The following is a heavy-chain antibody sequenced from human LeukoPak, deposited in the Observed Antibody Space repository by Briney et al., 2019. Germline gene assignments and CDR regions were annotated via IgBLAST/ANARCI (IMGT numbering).Heavy chain of an antibody. CDR2: INEDGSEK. Sequence: PGGPLRLFCTASGFPFNSCWVSCVRRAPGEGLEWSTNINEDGSEKHYVVSVEGRFTIARDNAKNALYLQMNGLRVEDTALYYCTRGDRSSKIDYWGQGILVIVS. CDR1: GFPFNSCW. J-gene: IGHJ4*02. V-gene: IGHV3-7*01. D-gene: IGHD6-6*01. CDR3: TRGDRSSKIDY.